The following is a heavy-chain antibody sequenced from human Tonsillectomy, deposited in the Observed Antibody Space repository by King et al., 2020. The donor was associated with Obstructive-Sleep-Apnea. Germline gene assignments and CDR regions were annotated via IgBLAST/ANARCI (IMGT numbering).Heavy chain of an antibody. J-gene: IGHJ4*02. V-gene: IGHV4-39*07. CDR2: IYYSGNT. CDR1: GVSISSSSYY. CDR3: ARNYGESIVAGY. Sequence: QLQESGPGLVKPSETLSLTCTVSGVSISSSSYYWGWIRQTPGKRLEGIGTISIYYSGNTYYNPSLKSRVSISADTSRNQVSLKVRSVTAADTAIYYCARNYGESIVAGYWGQGTLVTVSS. D-gene: IGHD4-17*01.